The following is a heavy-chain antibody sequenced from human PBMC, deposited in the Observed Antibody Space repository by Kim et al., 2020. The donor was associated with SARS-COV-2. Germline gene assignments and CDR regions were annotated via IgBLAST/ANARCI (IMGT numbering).Heavy chain of an antibody. CDR1: GGSFSGYY. Sequence: SETLSLTCAVYGGSFSGYYWSWIRQPPGKGLEWIGEINHSGSTNYNPSLKSRATISVDTSKNQLSLKLSSVTAEDTAVYYCARREALRDIVVVPADKRSHGVDFWGQGTLVTVSS. CDR3: ARREALRDIVVVPADKRSHGVDF. CDR2: INHSGST. D-gene: IGHD2-2*01. V-gene: IGHV4-34*01. J-gene: IGHJ4*02.